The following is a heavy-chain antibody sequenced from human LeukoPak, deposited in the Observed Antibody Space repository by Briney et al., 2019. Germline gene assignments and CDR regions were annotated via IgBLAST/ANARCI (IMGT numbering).Heavy chain of an antibody. J-gene: IGHJ4*02. D-gene: IGHD3-10*01. CDR1: GFIFRTST. CDR3: VKDLSGTYSFDF. Sequence: GGSLCLSCSASGFIFRTSTMHWVRQAPGKGLEYVSSIGGSGATTDYADSVKGRFIISRDNSKNTLYLQMSSLRLEDTAVYSCVKDLSGTYSFDFWGQGNLVTVSS. V-gene: IGHV3-64D*06. CDR2: IGGSGATT.